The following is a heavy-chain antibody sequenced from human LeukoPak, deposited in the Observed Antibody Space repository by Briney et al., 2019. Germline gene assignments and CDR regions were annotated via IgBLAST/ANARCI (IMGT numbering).Heavy chain of an antibody. J-gene: IGHJ4*02. CDR1: GFIFSRYW. CDR3: ARVTPGGVGSFDY. V-gene: IGHV3-7*01. Sequence: PGGSLRLPCAASGFIFSRYWMSWVRRAPGKGLEWVADINQGGSEKFYVDSVKGRFTISRDNARNSLYLQMNSLRAEDTAIYYCARVTPGGVGSFDYWGQGTLVTVSS. D-gene: IGHD3-16*01. CDR2: INQGGSEK.